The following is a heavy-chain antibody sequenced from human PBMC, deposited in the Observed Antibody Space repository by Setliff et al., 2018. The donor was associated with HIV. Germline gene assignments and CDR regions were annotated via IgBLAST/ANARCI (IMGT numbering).Heavy chain of an antibody. D-gene: IGHD3-16*01. CDR3: ARLGYVTFDFDY. CDR2: IYYSGST. CDR1: GRSFSGYY. J-gene: IGHJ4*02. Sequence: SETLSLTCAVYGRSFSGYYWNWIRQHPGKGLEWIGYIYYSGSTYYNPSLKSRVTISVDTSKKQFSLKLSSVTAADTAVYFCARLGYVTFDFDYWGQGTLVTVSS. V-gene: IGHV4-59*08.